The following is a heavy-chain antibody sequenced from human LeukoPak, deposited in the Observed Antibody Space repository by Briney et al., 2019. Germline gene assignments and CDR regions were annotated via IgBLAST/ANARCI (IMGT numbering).Heavy chain of an antibody. CDR3: ARGPYYYYMDV. Sequence: TSETLSLTCTVSGGSISSYYWSWIRQPPGKGLEWIGRIYTSGSTNYNPSLKSRVTMSVDTSKNQFSLKLRSVTAADTAVYYCARGPYYYYMDVWGKGTTVTVSS. CDR2: IYTSGST. J-gene: IGHJ6*03. CDR1: GGSISSYY. V-gene: IGHV4-4*07.